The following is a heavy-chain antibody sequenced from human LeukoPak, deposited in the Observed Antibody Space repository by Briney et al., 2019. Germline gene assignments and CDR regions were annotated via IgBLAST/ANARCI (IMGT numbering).Heavy chain of an antibody. Sequence: GGSLRLSCAASGFTFSTYSMCWVRQAPGKGLEWISYISSSSRTTYYADSVKGRFTISRDNAKNSLLLEMNSLIDKDTAVYYCARVSGSPIIFDYWGQGTLVTVSS. J-gene: IGHJ4*02. CDR1: GFTFSTYS. D-gene: IGHD1-26*01. CDR3: ARVSGSPIIFDY. V-gene: IGHV3-48*02. CDR2: ISSSSRTT.